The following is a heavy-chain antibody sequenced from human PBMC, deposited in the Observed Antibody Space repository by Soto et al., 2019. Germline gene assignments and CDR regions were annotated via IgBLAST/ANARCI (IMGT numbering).Heavy chain of an antibody. D-gene: IGHD2-21*02. V-gene: IGHV3-21*02. CDR2: IDSGSSTI. J-gene: IGHJ4*02. Sequence: EVQLVQSGGGLVKPRGSLRLSCAAAGFSFSLYTMNWVRQAPGKGLEWVASIDSGSSTIHYAESMKGRFTISRDNAKKSLYLQMNSLRAEDKAVYYCASARVVTILPDIYWGQGTLVTVSS. CDR3: ASARVVTILPDIY. CDR1: GFSFSLYT.